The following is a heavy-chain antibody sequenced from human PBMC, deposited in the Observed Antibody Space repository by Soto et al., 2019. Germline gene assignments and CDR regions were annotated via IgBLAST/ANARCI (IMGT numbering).Heavy chain of an antibody. V-gene: IGHV3-72*01. CDR1: GFTFSDHY. D-gene: IGHD3-9*01. J-gene: IGHJ4*02. CDR2: TRNKANSYTT. Sequence: GGSLRLSCAASGFTFSDHYMDWVRQAPGKGLEWVGRTRNKANSYTTEYAASVKGRFTISRDDSKNSLYLQMNSLITEDTAMYYCVRVSLRYCFDYWGQGTLVTVSS. CDR3: VRVSLRYCFDY.